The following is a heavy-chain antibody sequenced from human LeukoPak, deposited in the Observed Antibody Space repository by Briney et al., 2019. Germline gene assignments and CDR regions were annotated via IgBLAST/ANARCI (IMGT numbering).Heavy chain of an antibody. D-gene: IGHD4-17*01. CDR2: ISSSGSTI. CDR1: GFTFSSYE. V-gene: IGHV3-48*03. Sequence: GGSLRLSCAASGFTFSSYEMNWVRQAPGKGLEWVSYISSSGSTIYYADSVKGRFTISRDNSKNTLYLQMNSLRVEDTAVYYCAKGGYGDHYYYYYYMDVWGKGTTVTISS. J-gene: IGHJ6*03. CDR3: AKGGYGDHYYYYYYMDV.